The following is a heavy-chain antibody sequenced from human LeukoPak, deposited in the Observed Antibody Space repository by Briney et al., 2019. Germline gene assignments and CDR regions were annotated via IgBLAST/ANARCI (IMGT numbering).Heavy chain of an antibody. D-gene: IGHD3-10*01. V-gene: IGHV3-9*01. Sequence: GGSLRLSCAASGFTFDDYAMHWARQAPGKGLEWVSGISWNSGSIGYADSVKGRFTISRDNAKNSLYLQMNSLRAEDTALYYCAKDRRYYGSGSYYYYGMDVWGQGTTVTVSS. J-gene: IGHJ6*02. CDR3: AKDRRYYGSGSYYYYGMDV. CDR2: ISWNSGSI. CDR1: GFTFDDYA.